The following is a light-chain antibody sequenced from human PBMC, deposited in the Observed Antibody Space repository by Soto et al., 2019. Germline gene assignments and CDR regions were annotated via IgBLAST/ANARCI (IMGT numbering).Light chain of an antibody. CDR1: PSVSSN. V-gene: IGKV3-11*01. CDR2: GAS. CDR3: QQRRNWPIT. Sequence: EIIMPKSPATXSVPLRERAPHTCRESPSVSSNLAWYQQKPGQPXRXXXYGASNRATGIQARFSASGSGTDFTLTIRRLEPEDFVVYYCQQRRNWPITFGQGTRLDI. J-gene: IGKJ5*01.